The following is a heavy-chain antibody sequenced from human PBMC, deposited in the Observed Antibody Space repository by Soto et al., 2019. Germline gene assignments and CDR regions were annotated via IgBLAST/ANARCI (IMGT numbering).Heavy chain of an antibody. D-gene: IGHD1-1*01. CDR3: ARDFLGGEHPFYNNMDV. CDR1: AFSFTNAW. J-gene: IGHJ6*02. V-gene: IGHV3-15*05. CDR2: IKSKTDGGTT. Sequence: PGGSLRLSCAAAAFSFTNAWMTWVRKTPGKGLEWLGRIKSKTDGGTTDYAAPVKGRFTISRDNAKSSLYLQMNSLRPEDTALYYCARDFLGGEHPFYNNMDVWGQGTTVTVSS.